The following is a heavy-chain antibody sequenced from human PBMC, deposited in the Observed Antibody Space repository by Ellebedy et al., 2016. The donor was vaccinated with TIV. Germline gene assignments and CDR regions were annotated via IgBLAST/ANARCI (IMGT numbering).Heavy chain of an antibody. D-gene: IGHD6-19*01. CDR2: IIPIFGTA. CDR1: GGTFSSYA. CDR3: ARDKAQWLVPDAFDI. J-gene: IGHJ3*02. Sequence: SVKVSXXASGGTFSSYAISWVRQAPGQGLEWMGGIIPIFGTANYAQKFQGRVTITADESTSTAYMELSSLRSEDTAVYYCARDKAQWLVPDAFDIWGQGTMVTVSS. V-gene: IGHV1-69*13.